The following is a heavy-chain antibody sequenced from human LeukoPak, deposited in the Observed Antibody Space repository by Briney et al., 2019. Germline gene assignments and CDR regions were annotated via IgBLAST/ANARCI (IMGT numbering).Heavy chain of an antibody. D-gene: IGHD2-2*01. CDR3: ARPLGYCSSSSCPQPWFDP. CDR1: GGSFSGYY. J-gene: IGHJ5*02. V-gene: IGHV4-34*01. Sequence: SETLSLTCTVYGGSFSGYYWSWIRQPPGKGLEWLGEINHRGSTNYNPSLKSRVTISVDSSKNQFSLKLSSVIAADTAVYYCARPLGYCSSSSCPQPWFDPWGQGTLVTVSS. CDR2: INHRGST.